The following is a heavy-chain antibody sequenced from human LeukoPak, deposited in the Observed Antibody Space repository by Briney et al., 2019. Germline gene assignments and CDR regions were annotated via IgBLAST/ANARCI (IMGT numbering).Heavy chain of an antibody. CDR3: AGTYYYDKGAFDI. CDR1: GFTVSSNY. Sequence: GGSLRLSCAASGFTVSSNYMNWVRQAPGKGLEWVSVIYSGGSTYYADSVKGRFTISRDNSKNPLYLQMNSLRAEDTAVYYCAGTYYYDKGAFDIWGQGTMVTVSS. V-gene: IGHV3-53*01. J-gene: IGHJ3*02. D-gene: IGHD3-22*01. CDR2: IYSGGST.